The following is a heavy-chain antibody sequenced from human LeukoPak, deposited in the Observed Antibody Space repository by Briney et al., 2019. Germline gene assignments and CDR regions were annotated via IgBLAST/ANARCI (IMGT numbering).Heavy chain of an antibody. CDR3: AKDLSGSPGYYYGRDV. CDR2: ISGSGGST. J-gene: IGHJ6*02. Sequence: GGSLRLSCAASGFTFSIYSMSWVRQAPAKGLEWVSAISGSGGSTYYADSVKGRFTISRDNSKNTLYLQMNSLRAEDTAVYYCAKDLSGSPGYYYGRDVWGQGTRVTVSS. CDR1: GFTFSIYS. D-gene: IGHD3-10*01. V-gene: IGHV3-23*01.